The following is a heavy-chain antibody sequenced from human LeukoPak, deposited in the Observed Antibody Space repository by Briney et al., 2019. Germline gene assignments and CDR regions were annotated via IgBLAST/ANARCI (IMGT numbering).Heavy chain of an antibody. CDR1: GYTFTGYY. V-gene: IGHV1-2*02. D-gene: IGHD1-7*01. J-gene: IGHJ4*02. Sequence: ASVKVSCKASGYTFTGYYMHWVRQAPGQGLEWMGWINPNSGGTNYAQKFQGRVTMTRDTSISTAYMELSRLRSDDTAVYYYASLPLTGTGVDYWGQGTLVTVSS. CDR2: INPNSGGT. CDR3: ASLPLTGTGVDY.